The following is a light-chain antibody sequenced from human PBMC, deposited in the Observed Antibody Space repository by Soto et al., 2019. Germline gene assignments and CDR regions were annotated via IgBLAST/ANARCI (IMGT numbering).Light chain of an antibody. V-gene: IGKV3-15*01. CDR1: QSVSSN. CDR2: GAS. J-gene: IGKJ1*01. CDR3: QQYNNWPRT. Sequence: EIVMTQSPVTRSVSLVERATLSCRACQSVSSNVAWYQQKPGQAPRLLIYGASTRATGIPARFSGSGSGTEFTLTISSLQSEEFAVYYCQQYNNWPRTFGQGTKVDIK.